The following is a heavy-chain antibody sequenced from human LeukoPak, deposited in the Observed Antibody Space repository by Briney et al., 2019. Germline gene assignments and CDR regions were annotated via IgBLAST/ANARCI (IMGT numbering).Heavy chain of an antibody. D-gene: IGHD3-10*01. Sequence: GASVKVSCKASGYTFTSYDVNWVRQTPGQGLEWMGWMNPISGDTGYALKFQGRVTISRNTSISTAYMELGSLRSEDTAVYYCARVPRRGERFDPWGQGTLVTVSS. CDR2: MNPISGDT. CDR3: ARVPRRGERFDP. CDR1: GYTFTSYD. V-gene: IGHV1-8*01. J-gene: IGHJ5*02.